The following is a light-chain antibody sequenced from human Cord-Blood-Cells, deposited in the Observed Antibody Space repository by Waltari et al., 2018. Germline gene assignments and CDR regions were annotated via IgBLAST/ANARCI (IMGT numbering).Light chain of an antibody. V-gene: IGKV3-11*01. CDR2: DAS. CDR3: QQRSNWPPLT. Sequence: EIVLRQLPAPLSLSPGERATLSCRASQSVRSYLAWYQQKPGQAPRLLIYDASNRATGIPARFSGSGSGTDFTLTISSLEPEDFAVYYCQQRSNWPPLTFGGGTKVEIK. CDR1: QSVRSY. J-gene: IGKJ4*01.